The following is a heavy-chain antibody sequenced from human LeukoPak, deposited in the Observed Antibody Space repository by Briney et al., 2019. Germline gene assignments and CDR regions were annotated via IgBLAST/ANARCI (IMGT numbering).Heavy chain of an antibody. CDR3: ASDYGNPDATDN. Sequence: GGSLRLSCAASGFTFSNYAMHWVRQAPGKGLEWVAVIPYDGSNKHYADSVKGRFTISRDNSKNTLYLQMNSLRDEDTAVYYCASDYGNPDATDNWGQGTLVTVSS. CDR1: GFTFSNYA. D-gene: IGHD4-11*01. CDR2: IPYDGSNK. V-gene: IGHV3-30-3*01. J-gene: IGHJ4*02.